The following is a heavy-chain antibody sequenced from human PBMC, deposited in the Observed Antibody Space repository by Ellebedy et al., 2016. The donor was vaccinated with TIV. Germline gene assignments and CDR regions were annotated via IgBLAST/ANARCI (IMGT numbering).Heavy chain of an antibody. J-gene: IGHJ4*02. Sequence: GGSLRLSCAGSGFSFTYFTLSWVRQAPGKGLEWVSSISSSSSYIYYADSMKGRFTISRDNAKNSLYLQMNSLRAEDTAVYYCARDLEAPVAGTGSLDYWGQGALVTVSS. CDR1: GFSFTYFT. V-gene: IGHV3-21*01. CDR3: ARDLEAPVAGTGSLDY. CDR2: ISSSSSYI. D-gene: IGHD6-19*01.